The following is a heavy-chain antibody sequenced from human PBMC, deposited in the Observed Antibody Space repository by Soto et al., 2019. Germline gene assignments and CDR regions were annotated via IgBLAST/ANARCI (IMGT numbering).Heavy chain of an antibody. CDR2: ISGSGGIT. CDR3: ARSAMVRGGGWFDP. J-gene: IGHJ5*02. V-gene: IGHV3-23*01. D-gene: IGHD3-10*01. CDR1: GFTFSSYA. Sequence: EVQLLESGGGLVQPGGSLRLSCAASGFTFSSYAMSWVRQAPGKGLEWVSDISGSGGITYYADSVKGRFTISRDNSKNTLYRQMNSLRAEDTAVYYCARSAMVRGGGWFDPWGQGTLVTVSS.